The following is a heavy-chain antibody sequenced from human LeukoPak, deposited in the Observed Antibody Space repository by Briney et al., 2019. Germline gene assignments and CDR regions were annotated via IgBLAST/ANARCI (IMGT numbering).Heavy chain of an antibody. CDR1: GGSFGAYY. CDR2: IYAGGNT. Sequence: SETQSLTCTVSGGSFGAYYWTWIRQSPGRGLEWIGYIYAGGNTRYNSSLESRVSISVDTSKNQFSLTLNTVTAADTAAYYCARGVSGLWIAFDYWGQGTLVTVSS. D-gene: IGHD1-1*01. J-gene: IGHJ4*02. V-gene: IGHV4-4*09. CDR3: ARGVSGLWIAFDY.